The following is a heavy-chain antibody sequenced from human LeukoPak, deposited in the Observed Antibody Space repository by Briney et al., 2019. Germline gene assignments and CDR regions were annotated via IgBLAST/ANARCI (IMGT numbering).Heavy chain of an antibody. D-gene: IGHD6-13*01. CDR2: IRYDGSNK. CDR1: GFTFSSYG. Sequence: GGYLRLSCAASGFTFSSYGMHWVRQAPGKGLEWVAFIRYDGSNKYYADSVKGRFTISRDNSKNTLYLQMNSLRAEDTAVYYCAKAMYSSSCLDYWGQGTLVTVSS. V-gene: IGHV3-30*02. CDR3: AKAMYSSSCLDY. J-gene: IGHJ4*02.